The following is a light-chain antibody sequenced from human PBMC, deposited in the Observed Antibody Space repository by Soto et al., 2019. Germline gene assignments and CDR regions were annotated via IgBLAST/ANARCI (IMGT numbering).Light chain of an antibody. Sequence: DIQMTQSPSSLSASVGDRVTITCRASQSISTYLNWLQQKPGKAPEVLIYATSSLQSGVPARFSGSGSGTEFTLTISSLQPEDVATYYCQQTYRRVLAFGGGTKVEIK. V-gene: IGKV1-39*01. CDR2: ATS. J-gene: IGKJ4*01. CDR1: QSISTY. CDR3: QQTYRRVLA.